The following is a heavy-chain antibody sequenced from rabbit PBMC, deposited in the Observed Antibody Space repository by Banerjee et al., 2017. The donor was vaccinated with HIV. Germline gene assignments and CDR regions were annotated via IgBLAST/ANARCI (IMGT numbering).Heavy chain of an antibody. J-gene: IGHJ4*01. Sequence: QSLEESGGDLVKPGASLTLTCTASGFSFSSSHYMCWVRQAPGKGLEWIACIDGGSSGSTYYSSWAKGRFTISETSSTTVTLQMTSLTAADTATYFCARDFGGSSLWGQGTLVTVS. CDR1: GFSFSSSHY. CDR3: ARDFGGSSL. CDR2: IDGGSSGST. V-gene: IGHV1S40*01. D-gene: IGHD4-2*01.